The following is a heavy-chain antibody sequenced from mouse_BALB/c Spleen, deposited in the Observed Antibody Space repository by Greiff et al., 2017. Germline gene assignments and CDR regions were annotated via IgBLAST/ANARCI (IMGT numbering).Heavy chain of an antibody. CDR1: GYTFTSYW. J-gene: IGHJ1*01. CDR2: IHPSDSDT. V-gene: IGHV1-74*01. D-gene: IGHD2-4*01. Sequence: QVQLQQSGPELVRPGASVKMSCKASGYTFTSYWMNWVKQRPGQGLEWIGMIHPSDSDTRLNQKFKDKATLTVDKSSSTAYMQLSSPTSEDSAVYYCARRAYDYGRDWYFDVWGAGTTVTVSS. CDR3: ARRAYDYGRDWYFDV.